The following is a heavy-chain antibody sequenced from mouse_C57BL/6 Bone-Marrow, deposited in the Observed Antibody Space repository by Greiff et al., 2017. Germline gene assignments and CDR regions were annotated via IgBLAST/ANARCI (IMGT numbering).Heavy chain of an antibody. CDR3: ARDGSSLYWYVDV. V-gene: IGHV1-81*01. J-gene: IGHJ1*03. CDR2: IYPRSGNT. Sequence: QVQLQQSGAELARPGASVKLSCKASGYTFTSYGISWVKQRTGQGLEWIGEIYPRSGNTYYNEKFKGKATLTADKSSSTAYMELRSLTSEDSAVYFCARDGSSLYWYVDVWGTGTTVTVSS. CDR1: GYTFTSYG. D-gene: IGHD1-1*01.